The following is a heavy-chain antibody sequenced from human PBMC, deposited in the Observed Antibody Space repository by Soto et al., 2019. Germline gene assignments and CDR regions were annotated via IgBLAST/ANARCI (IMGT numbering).Heavy chain of an antibody. CDR3: ASRSVYDSSGYYYTGFDY. J-gene: IGHJ4*02. CDR1: GGTFSSYA. CDR2: IIPLFGTA. V-gene: IGHV1-69*01. Sequence: QVQLVQSGAEVKKPGSSVKVSCKASGGTFSSYAISWVRQAPGQGLEWMGGIIPLFGTANYAQKFQGRVTITADESTSTAYMELSSLRSEDTAVYYCASRSVYDSSGYYYTGFDYWGQGTLVTVSS. D-gene: IGHD3-22*01.